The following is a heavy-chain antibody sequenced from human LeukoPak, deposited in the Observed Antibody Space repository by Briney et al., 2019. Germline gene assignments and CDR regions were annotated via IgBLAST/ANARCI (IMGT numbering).Heavy chain of an antibody. CDR2: IRYDGSNK. D-gene: IGHD6-19*01. CDR1: GFTFSSYG. Sequence: GGSLRLSCAASGFTFSSYGMHWVRQAPGKGLEWVAFIRYDGSNKYYADSVKGRFTISRDNSKNTLYLQMNSLRAEDTAVYYCASWPGGWYGEDSWGQGTLVTVSS. CDR3: ASWPGGWYGEDS. V-gene: IGHV3-30*02. J-gene: IGHJ4*02.